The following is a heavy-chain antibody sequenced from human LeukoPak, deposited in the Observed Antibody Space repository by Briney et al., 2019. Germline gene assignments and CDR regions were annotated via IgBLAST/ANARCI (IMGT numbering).Heavy chain of an antibody. Sequence: PSETLSLTCTVSGGSVSSGSYYWSWLRQPPGKGLEWIGYIYYSGSTNYNPSLKSRVTISVDTSKNQFSLKLSSVTAADTAVYYCARGGLERPRPGYYYYGMDVWGQGTTVTVSS. J-gene: IGHJ6*02. V-gene: IGHV4-61*01. CDR2: IYYSGST. CDR1: GGSVSSGSYY. D-gene: IGHD1-1*01. CDR3: ARGGLERPRPGYYYYGMDV.